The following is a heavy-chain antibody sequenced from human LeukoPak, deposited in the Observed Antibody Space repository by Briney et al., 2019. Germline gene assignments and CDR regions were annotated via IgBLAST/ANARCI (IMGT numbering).Heavy chain of an antibody. V-gene: IGHV1-2*02. CDR2: MNPVSGNA. D-gene: IGHD6-13*01. J-gene: IGHJ4*02. CDR3: ARAPMGAAALY. CDR1: GYTFTGYY. Sequence: ASVKVSCKASGYTFTGYYMHWVRQAPGQGLEWMGWMNPVSGNAGSAQKFQGRITLTRDTSINTAYMELSSLRSDDTAFYYCARAPMGAAALYWGQGTLVTVSS.